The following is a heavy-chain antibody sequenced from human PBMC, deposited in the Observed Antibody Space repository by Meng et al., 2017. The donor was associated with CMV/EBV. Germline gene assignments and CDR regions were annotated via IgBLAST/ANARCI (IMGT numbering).Heavy chain of an antibody. V-gene: IGHV1-2*02. CDR1: GYTFTGYY. CDR3: AKDYTRSRTGIIPGN. D-gene: IGHD1-14*01. Sequence: ASVKVSCKASGYTFTGYYMHWVRQAPGQGLEWMGWINPNSGGTNYAQKFQGRVTMTRDTSISTAYMELSRLRSDDTAVYYCAKDYTRSRTGIIPGNWGQGTLVTVSS. J-gene: IGHJ4*02. CDR2: INPNSGGT.